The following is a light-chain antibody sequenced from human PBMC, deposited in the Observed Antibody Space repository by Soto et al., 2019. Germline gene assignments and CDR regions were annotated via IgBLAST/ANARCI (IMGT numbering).Light chain of an antibody. CDR1: QSVSSN. V-gene: IGKV3-15*01. CDR2: GAS. Sequence: EIVMTQSPATLSVSPWERATLSCRASQSVSSNLAWYQQKPGQAPRLLIYGASTRATGIPARFSGSGSGTEFTLTISSLQSEDFAVYYCQQYNNWPRATFGGGTKVDIK. J-gene: IGKJ4*01. CDR3: QQYNNWPRAT.